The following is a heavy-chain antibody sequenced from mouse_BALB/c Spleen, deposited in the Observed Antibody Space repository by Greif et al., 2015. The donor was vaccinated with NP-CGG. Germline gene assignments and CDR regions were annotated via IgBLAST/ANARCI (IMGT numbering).Heavy chain of an antibody. V-gene: IGHV1S81*02. J-gene: IGHJ3*01. CDR2: INPSNGGT. Sequence: VKLVESGAELVKPGASVKLSCKASGYTFTSYYMYWVKQRPGQGLEWIGEINPSNGGTNFNEKFKSKATLTVDKSSSTAYMQLSSLTSEDSAVYYCTRSDYGYFSSWFAYWGQGTLVTVSA. CDR1: GYTFTSYY. CDR3: TRSDYGYFSSWFAY. D-gene: IGHD2-2*01.